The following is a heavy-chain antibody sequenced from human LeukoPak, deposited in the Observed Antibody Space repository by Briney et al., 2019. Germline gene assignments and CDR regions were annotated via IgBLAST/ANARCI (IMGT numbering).Heavy chain of an antibody. Sequence: GGSLRLSCAASGFIFKNAWMTWVRQAPGKGLEWVGRVKSKTDGETTDYTAPVKGRFIVSRDDSKNTLFSEMNSLKTEDTAVYFCVTRISGVAYWGQGTLVTVSS. D-gene: IGHD1-26*01. V-gene: IGHV3-15*01. J-gene: IGHJ4*02. CDR1: GFIFKNAW. CDR2: VKSKTDGETT. CDR3: VTRISGVAY.